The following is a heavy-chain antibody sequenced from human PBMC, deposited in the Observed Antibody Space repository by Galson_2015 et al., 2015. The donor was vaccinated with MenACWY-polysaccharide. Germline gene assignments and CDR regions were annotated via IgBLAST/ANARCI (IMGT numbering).Heavy chain of an antibody. Sequence: SLRLSCAASGFTFSTYAMNWVRQAPGKGLEWVSTISSSGGNTYYADSVKGRFTISRDNSKNTLYLQMNSLRAEGTAVYYCARQTARRYSAALDIWGQGTMVTVSS. J-gene: IGHJ3*02. D-gene: IGHD1-14*01. V-gene: IGHV3-23*01. CDR2: ISSSGGNT. CDR1: GFTFSTYA. CDR3: ARQTARRYSAALDI.